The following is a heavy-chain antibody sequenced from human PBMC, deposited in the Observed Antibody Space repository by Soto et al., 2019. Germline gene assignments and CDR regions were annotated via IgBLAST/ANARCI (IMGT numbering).Heavy chain of an antibody. J-gene: IGHJ3*02. CDR1: GFIFNNYN. CDR2: IDTTGGTI. CDR3: VREGLPSYDTNGDYLMAAFDI. D-gene: IGHD3-22*01. Sequence: GSLRLSCAASGFIFNNYNIHWVRQAPGKGLEWVSYIDTTGGTIYYADSVKGRFTVSRDNAKNSLSLQMNSLRDEDTAVYFCVREGLPSYDTNGDYLMAAFDIWGQGTMVTVSS. V-gene: IGHV3-48*02.